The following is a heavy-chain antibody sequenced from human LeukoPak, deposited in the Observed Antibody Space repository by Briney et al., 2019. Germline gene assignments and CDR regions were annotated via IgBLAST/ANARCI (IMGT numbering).Heavy chain of an antibody. D-gene: IGHD6-19*01. V-gene: IGHV1-2*02. CDR3: ARVSGIAVAGTLGY. J-gene: IGHJ4*02. Sequence: ASVKVSCKASGYTXTGYYMHWVRQAPGQGLEWMGWINPNSGGTNYAQKFQGRVTMTRDTSISTAYMELSRLRSDDTAVYYCARVSGIAVAGTLGYWGQGTLVTVSS. CDR2: INPNSGGT. CDR1: GYTXTGYY.